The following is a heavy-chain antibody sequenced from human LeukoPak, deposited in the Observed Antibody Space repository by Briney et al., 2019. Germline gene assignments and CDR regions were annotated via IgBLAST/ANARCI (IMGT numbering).Heavy chain of an antibody. CDR1: GGSISSYY. CDR3: VRLGYSYGYSWFDP. D-gene: IGHD5-18*01. V-gene: IGHV4-59*08. Sequence: SETLSLTCTVSGGSISSYYWSWIRQPPGKGLEWIGYIYYSGSTNYNPSLKSRVTISVDTSKNQFSLKLSSVTAADTAVYYCVRLGYSYGYSWFDPWGQGTLVTVSS. J-gene: IGHJ5*02. CDR2: IYYSGST.